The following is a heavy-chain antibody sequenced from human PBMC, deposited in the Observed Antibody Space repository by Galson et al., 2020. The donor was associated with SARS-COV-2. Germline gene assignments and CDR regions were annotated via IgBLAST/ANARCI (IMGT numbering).Heavy chain of an antibody. CDR3: ARFGPMDYYYYYYGMDV. CDR1: GGTFSSYA. Sequence: KISCKASGGTFSSYAISWVRQAPGQGLEWMGGIIPIFGTANYAQKFQGRVTITADESTSTAYMELSSLRSEDTAVYYCARFGPMDYYYYYYGMDVWGQGTTVTVSS. J-gene: IGHJ6*02. CDR2: IIPIFGTA. V-gene: IGHV1-69*01. D-gene: IGHD3-10*01.